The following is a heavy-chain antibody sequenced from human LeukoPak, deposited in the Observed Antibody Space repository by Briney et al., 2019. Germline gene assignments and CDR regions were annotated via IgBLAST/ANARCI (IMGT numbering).Heavy chain of an antibody. J-gene: IGHJ4*02. Sequence: GGSLRLSCAASGFTVSSNYMSWVRQAPGKGLEWVSVIYSGGSTYYADSVKGRFTISRDNSKNTLYLQMNSLRAEDTAVYYCARDSPDSSAFDYWGQGTLVTVSS. CDR3: ARDSPDSSAFDY. D-gene: IGHD6-25*01. V-gene: IGHV3-66*01. CDR2: IYSGGST. CDR1: GFTVSSNY.